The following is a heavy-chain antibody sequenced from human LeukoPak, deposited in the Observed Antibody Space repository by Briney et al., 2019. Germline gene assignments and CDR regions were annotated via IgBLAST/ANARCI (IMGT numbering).Heavy chain of an antibody. CDR2: IYYSGST. J-gene: IGHJ4*02. CDR3: ARSPQLWLSFDY. Sequence: KSSETLSLTCTVSGGSVSSGSYYWSWIRQPPGKGLEWIGYIYYSGSTNYNPSLKSRVTISVDTSKNQFSLKLSSVTAADTAVYYCARSPQLWLSFDYWGQGTLVTVSS. V-gene: IGHV4-61*01. CDR1: GGSVSSGSYY. D-gene: IGHD5-18*01.